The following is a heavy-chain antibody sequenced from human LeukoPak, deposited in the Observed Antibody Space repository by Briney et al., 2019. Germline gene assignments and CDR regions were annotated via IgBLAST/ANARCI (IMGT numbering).Heavy chain of an antibody. CDR3: ARGTVYSGYDRLGPPHAFDI. J-gene: IGHJ3*02. V-gene: IGHV4-34*01. D-gene: IGHD5-12*01. Sequence: KPSETLSITCAVYGGSFSGYYWSWIRQPPGKGLEWIGEINHCGSTNYNPSLKSRVAISVDTSKNQFSLKLSSVTAADTAVYYCARGTVYSGYDRLGPPHAFDIWGQGTMVTVSS. CDR2: INHCGST. CDR1: GGSFSGYY.